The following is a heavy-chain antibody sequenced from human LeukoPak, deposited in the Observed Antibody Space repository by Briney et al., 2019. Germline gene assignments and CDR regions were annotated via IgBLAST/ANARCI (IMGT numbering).Heavy chain of an antibody. CDR1: GFTFSSYT. D-gene: IGHD4-17*01. V-gene: IGHV3-23*01. Sequence: GGSLRLSCAASGFTFSSYTMSWVRQAPGKGLEWVSTITTSDGNTYYADSVKGRFTVSRDNSKNTLFLQMNSLRAEDTAVYYCAKMDGDYGFDYWGQGTLVTVSS. J-gene: IGHJ4*02. CDR2: ITTSDGNT. CDR3: AKMDGDYGFDY.